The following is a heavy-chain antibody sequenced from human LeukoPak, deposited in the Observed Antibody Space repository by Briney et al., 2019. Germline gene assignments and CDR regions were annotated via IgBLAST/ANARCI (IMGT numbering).Heavy chain of an antibody. CDR3: ARGKEYYYDSSGSNWFDP. Sequence: ASVKVSCKASGYTFTGYHMHWVRQAPGQGLEWMGWMNPNSGNTGYAQKFQGRVTMTRNTSISTAYMELSSLRSEDTAVYYCARGKEYYYDSSGSNWFDPWGQGTLVTVSS. D-gene: IGHD3-22*01. CDR2: MNPNSGNT. CDR1: GYTFTGYH. V-gene: IGHV1-8*02. J-gene: IGHJ5*02.